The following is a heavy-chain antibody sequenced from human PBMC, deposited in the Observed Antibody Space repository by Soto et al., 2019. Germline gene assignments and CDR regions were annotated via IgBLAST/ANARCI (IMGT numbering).Heavy chain of an antibody. D-gene: IGHD3-9*01. CDR3: ARAVSYYDILTGPPVAFDI. J-gene: IGHJ3*02. Sequence: PSETLCLTCTVSGGSISSYYWSWIRQPPGKGLEWIGYIYYSGSTNYNPSLKSRVTISVDTSKNQFSLKLSSVTAADTAVYYCARAVSYYDILTGPPVAFDIWGQGTMVTVSS. V-gene: IGHV4-59*01. CDR1: GGSISSYY. CDR2: IYYSGST.